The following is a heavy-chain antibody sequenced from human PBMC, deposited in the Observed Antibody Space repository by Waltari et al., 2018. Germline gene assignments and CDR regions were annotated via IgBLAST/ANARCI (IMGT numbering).Heavy chain of an antibody. D-gene: IGHD3-9*01. CDR1: GGSISISGYY. V-gene: IGHV4-39*01. Sequence: QLQLQESGPGLVKPSETLSLTCTVSGGSISISGYYWGWIRQPPGKGLEWSGSIYVSGSTYYTPSLNSRVTMSVDTSKNQFFLNLSPATAADTAVYYCARVSRSFDWLHGMDVWGQGTTVTVSS. CDR3: ARVSRSFDWLHGMDV. J-gene: IGHJ6*02. CDR2: IYVSGST.